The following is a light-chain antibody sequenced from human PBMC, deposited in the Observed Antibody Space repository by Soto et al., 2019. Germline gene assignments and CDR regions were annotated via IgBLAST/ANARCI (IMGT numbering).Light chain of an antibody. CDR2: LGS. J-gene: IGKJ5*01. CDR1: QSLLHSNGYNY. V-gene: IGKV2-28*01. Sequence: DIVMTQSPVSLPVTPGEPASISCVSSQSLLHSNGYNYLDWYLQKPGQSPQLLIYLGSSRASGVPDRFSGSGSGTDFTVKISRVEAEDVGISYCMQGLQTPIIFGEGTRLEI. CDR3: MQGLQTPII.